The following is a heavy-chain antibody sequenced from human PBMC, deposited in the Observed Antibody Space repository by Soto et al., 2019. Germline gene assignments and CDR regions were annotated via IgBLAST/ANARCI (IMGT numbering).Heavy chain of an antibody. J-gene: IGHJ3*01. V-gene: IGHV4-4*02. CDR3: AKNPCGGGRCDTALEV. CDR2: IWHGGNT. Sequence: QVQLQESGPGLVKPSETLSLTCTVSGDSISTDKWWSWVRQPPGKGLEWMGEIWHGGNTNYSPSHKSRVTMSLDKSNTQFSLRPTSVTAADTAVYYCAKNPCGGGRCDTALEVWGQGTTVTVAP. CDR1: GDSISTDKW. D-gene: IGHD2-15*01.